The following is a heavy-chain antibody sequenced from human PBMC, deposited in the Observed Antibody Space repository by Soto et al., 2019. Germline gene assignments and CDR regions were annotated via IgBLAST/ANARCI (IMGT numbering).Heavy chain of an antibody. CDR2: IRLSSSTI. J-gene: IGHJ6*03. CDR3: ERDSRNYYYYMDV. CDR1: GFTFSSYN. V-gene: IGHV3-48*01. Sequence: EVQLVESGGGLVQPGGSLRLSCAASGFTFSSYNMNWVSQAPGKGLEWISDIRLSSSTIFYADSVKGRFTISRDNAKNSLYLQMNSLRAEDTAVYYCERDSRNYYYYMDVWGKGNTVTVSS.